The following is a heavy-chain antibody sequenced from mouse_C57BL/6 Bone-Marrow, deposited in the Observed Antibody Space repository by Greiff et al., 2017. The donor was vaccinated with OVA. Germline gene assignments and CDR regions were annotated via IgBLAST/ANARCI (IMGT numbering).Heavy chain of an antibody. CDR1: GYTFTSYW. J-gene: IGHJ3*01. Sequence: QVQLKQSGAELVKPGASVKMSCKASGYTFTSYWITWVKQRPGQGLEWIGDIYPGSGSTNYNEKFKSKATLTVDTSSSTAYMQLSSLTSEDSAVYYCARGYYGSSPAWFAYWGQGTLVTVSA. CDR2: IYPGSGST. V-gene: IGHV1-55*01. CDR3: ARGYYGSSPAWFAY. D-gene: IGHD1-1*01.